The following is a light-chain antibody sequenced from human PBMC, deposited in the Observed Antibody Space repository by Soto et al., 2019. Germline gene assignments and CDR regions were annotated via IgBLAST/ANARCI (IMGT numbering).Light chain of an antibody. CDR1: QSVDSRF. CDR3: QQYDSSVT. V-gene: IGKV3-20*01. CDR2: GAS. J-gene: IGKJ1*01. Sequence: EIVLTQSPGSLSLSPGERATLSCRASQSVDSRFFAWYQQRPGQAPRLLIYGASRRATGIPDRFTGSGSGTDFTLTISGLEPEDFALYYCQQYDSSVTFGLGTKVDIK.